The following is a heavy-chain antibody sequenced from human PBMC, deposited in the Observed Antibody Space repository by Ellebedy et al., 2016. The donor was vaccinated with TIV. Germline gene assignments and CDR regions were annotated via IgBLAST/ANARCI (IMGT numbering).Heavy chain of an antibody. CDR2: IYGGGTI. J-gene: IGHJ6*02. V-gene: IGHV3-53*01. CDR3: ARPTVPATICGACGMDV. CDR1: GFTVSSNF. Sequence: PGGSLRLSCAASGFTVSSNFMTWVRQAPGKGLEWVSVIYGGGTIRYADSVKGRFTISRDNSKKTVDLQMNSLRAEDTAVYYCARPTVPATICGACGMDVWGQGTTVIVSS. D-gene: IGHD2-2*01.